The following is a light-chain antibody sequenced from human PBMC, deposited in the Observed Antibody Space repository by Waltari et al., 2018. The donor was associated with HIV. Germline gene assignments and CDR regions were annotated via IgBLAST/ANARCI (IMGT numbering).Light chain of an antibody. CDR2: NTN. V-gene: IGLV8-61*01. CDR3: MVYMGSGIWV. Sequence: QTVVTPEPSFSVSPGGTVTLTCGLSSGSVSTSYHPTWHQQTPGQAPRTLIYNTNTRSSGVPDRFSGSILGNKAALTITGAQAEDECDYYCMVYMGSGIWVFGGGTKVTVL. J-gene: IGLJ3*02. CDR1: SGSVSTSYH.